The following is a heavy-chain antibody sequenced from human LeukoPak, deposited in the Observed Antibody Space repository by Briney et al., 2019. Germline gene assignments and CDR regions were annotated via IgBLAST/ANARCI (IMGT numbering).Heavy chain of an antibody. CDR1: GGSISGYY. Sequence: SETLSLTCTVSGGSISGYYWSWIRQPPGKGLEWIGYIYTSGSTNYNPSLKSRVTISVDTSKNQFSLKLSSVTAADTAVYYCARQGIAAAGYYYYMDVWGKGTTVTVSS. V-gene: IGHV4-4*09. CDR3: ARQGIAAAGYYYYMDV. J-gene: IGHJ6*03. D-gene: IGHD6-13*01. CDR2: IYTSGST.